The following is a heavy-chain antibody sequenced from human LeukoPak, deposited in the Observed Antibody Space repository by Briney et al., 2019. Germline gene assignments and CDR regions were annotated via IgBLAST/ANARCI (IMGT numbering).Heavy chain of an antibody. Sequence: ASVKVSCKASGYTFTDYYIHWVRQAPGQGLEWMAWMNPNSGGTSYAQKFQGRVTMTRNTSISTAYMELSRLRFDDTAVYYCARDYYDSSGYKYYYYYYMDVWGKGTTVTVSS. CDR2: MNPNSGGT. CDR1: GYTFTDYY. V-gene: IGHV1-2*02. CDR3: ARDYYDSSGYKYYYYYYMDV. J-gene: IGHJ6*03. D-gene: IGHD3-22*01.